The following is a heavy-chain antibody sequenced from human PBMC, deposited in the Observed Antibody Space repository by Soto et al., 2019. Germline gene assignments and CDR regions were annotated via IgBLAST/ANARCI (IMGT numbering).Heavy chain of an antibody. CDR2: IYYSGST. D-gene: IGHD2-15*01. CDR1: GGSISSGDYY. Sequence: KPSETLSLTCTVSGGSISSGDYYWSWIRQPPGKGLEWIGYIYYSGSTYYNPSLKSRVTISVDTSKNQFSLKLSSVTAADTAVYYCARAWRYCSGGSCYSGYYGMDVWGQGTTVTVSS. CDR3: ARAWRYCSGGSCYSGYYGMDV. V-gene: IGHV4-30-4*01. J-gene: IGHJ6*02.